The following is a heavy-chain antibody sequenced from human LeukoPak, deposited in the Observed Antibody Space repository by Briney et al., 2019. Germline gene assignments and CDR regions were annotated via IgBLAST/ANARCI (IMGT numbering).Heavy chain of an antibody. CDR2: ISDDGSRK. CDR3: ATDLTGESGSYSITREYYYYGMDV. V-gene: IGHV3-30*03. J-gene: IGHJ6*02. D-gene: IGHD1-26*01. CDR1: GFTFRTYG. Sequence: GRSLRLSCVVSGFTFRTYGMHWVRQAPGKGLEWVAVISDDGSRKYYADSVKGRFTISRDNSKNTLYVQMNSLRPEDTAVYYCATDLTGESGSYSITREYYYYGMDVWGQGTTVTVSS.